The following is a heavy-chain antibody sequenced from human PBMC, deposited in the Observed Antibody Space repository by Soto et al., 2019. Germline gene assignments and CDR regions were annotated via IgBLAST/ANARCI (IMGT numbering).Heavy chain of an antibody. CDR3: ARKVTLYDMPYGMDV. V-gene: IGHV3-33*01. Sequence: PGGSLRLSCAASGFTFSSYGMHWVRQAPGKGLEWVAVIWYDGSNKYYADSVKGRFTISRDNSKNTLYLQMNSLRAEDAAVYYCARKVTLYDMPYGMDVWGQGTTVTVSS. D-gene: IGHD3-9*01. CDR1: GFTFSSYG. J-gene: IGHJ6*02. CDR2: IWYDGSNK.